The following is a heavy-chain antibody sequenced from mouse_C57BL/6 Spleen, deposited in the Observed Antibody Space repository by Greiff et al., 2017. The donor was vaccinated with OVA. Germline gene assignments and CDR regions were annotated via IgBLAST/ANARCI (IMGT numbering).Heavy chain of an antibody. CDR2: IYPGDGDT. Sequence: VQLQQSGPELVKPGASVKISCKASGYAFSSSWMNWVKQRPGKGLEWIGRIYPGDGDTNYNGKFKGKATLTADKSSSTAYMQLSSLTSEDSAVYFCQTYDYEVWGTGTPVTVPS. J-gene: IGHJ1*03. D-gene: IGHD2-4*01. V-gene: IGHV1-82*01. CDR1: GYAFSSSW. CDR3: QTYDYEV.